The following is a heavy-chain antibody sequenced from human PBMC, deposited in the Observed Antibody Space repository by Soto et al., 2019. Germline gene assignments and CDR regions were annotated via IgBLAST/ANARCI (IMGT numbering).Heavy chain of an antibody. CDR1: GFTFSSYA. Sequence: GGSLRLSCAASGFTFSSYAMSWVRQAPGKGLEWVSAISGSGGSTYYADSVKGRFTISRDNSKNTLYLQMNSLRAEDTAVYYCAKLRGSRYYYYMDVWGKGTTVTAP. D-gene: IGHD6-13*01. V-gene: IGHV3-23*01. CDR3: AKLRGSRYYYYMDV. CDR2: ISGSGGST. J-gene: IGHJ6*03.